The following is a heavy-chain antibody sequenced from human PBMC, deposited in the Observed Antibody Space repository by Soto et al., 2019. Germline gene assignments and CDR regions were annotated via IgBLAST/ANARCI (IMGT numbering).Heavy chain of an antibody. V-gene: IGHV4-30-4*01. CDR2: IYYSGST. J-gene: IGHJ6*02. D-gene: IGHD1-20*01. Sequence: QVQLQESGPGLVKPSQTLSLTCTVSGGSISRGDYYWSCIRQPPGKGLEWIGYIYYSGSTYYNPSLKSRVTISVDTSKNQCSLKLSSVTAADTAVYYCARDVTGGYGMDVWGQGTTVTVSS. CDR3: ARDVTGGYGMDV. CDR1: GGSISRGDYY.